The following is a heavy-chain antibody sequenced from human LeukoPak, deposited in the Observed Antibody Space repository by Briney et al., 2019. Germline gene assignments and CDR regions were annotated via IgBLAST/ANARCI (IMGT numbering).Heavy chain of an antibody. CDR1: GGSFSGYY. CDR3: ALRRDYYDSSGYYG. Sequence: SETLSLTCAVYGGSFSGYYWSWLRQPPGKGLEWIGEINHSGSTNYNPSLKSRVTISVDTSKNQFSLKLSSVTAADTAVYYCALRRDYYDSSGYYGWGQGTLVTVSS. V-gene: IGHV4-34*01. CDR2: INHSGST. D-gene: IGHD3-22*01. J-gene: IGHJ4*02.